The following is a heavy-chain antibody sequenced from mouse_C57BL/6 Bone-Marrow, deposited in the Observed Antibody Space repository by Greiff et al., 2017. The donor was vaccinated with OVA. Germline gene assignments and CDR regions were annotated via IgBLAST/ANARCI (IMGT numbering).Heavy chain of an antibody. CDR3: AKEGSNWGFAY. CDR1: GFSLTSYG. CDR2: LWRGGST. J-gene: IGHJ3*01. Sequence: VKLVESGPGLVQPSQSLSITCTVSGFSLTSYGVHWVRQSPGKGLEWLGVLWRGGSTDYNAAFMSRLSITNDNSKSQVFFKMNSLQADDTAIYYCAKEGSNWGFAYWGQGTLVTVSA. V-gene: IGHV2-5*01. D-gene: IGHD4-1*01.